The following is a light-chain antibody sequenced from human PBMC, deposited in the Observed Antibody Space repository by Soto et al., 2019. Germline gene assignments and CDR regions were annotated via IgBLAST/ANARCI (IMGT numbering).Light chain of an antibody. CDR1: SSNIGAGYD. CDR3: QSYGNSLIGSRV. Sequence: QSVLTQPPSVSGAPGQRVTISCTGSSSNIGAGYDVHWYQQLPGTAPKLLIYDNTNRPSGVPDRFSASKSGTSASLAISGLQAEDEADYYCQSYGNSLIGSRVFGTGTKVTVL. V-gene: IGLV1-40*01. CDR2: DNT. J-gene: IGLJ1*01.